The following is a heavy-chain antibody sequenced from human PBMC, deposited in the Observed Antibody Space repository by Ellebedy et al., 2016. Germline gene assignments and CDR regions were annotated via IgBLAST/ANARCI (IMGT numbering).Heavy chain of an antibody. Sequence: SETLSLTCTVSGGSISSYYWSWIRQPPGKGLEWIGYIYYSGSTNYNPSLKSRVTISVDTSKNQFSLKLSSVTAADTAVYYCARLYSSGWGHYYYYYGMDVWGQGTTVTVSS. CDR1: GGSISSYY. V-gene: IGHV4-59*08. CDR3: ARLYSSGWGHYYYYYGMDV. CDR2: IYYSGST. D-gene: IGHD6-19*01. J-gene: IGHJ6*02.